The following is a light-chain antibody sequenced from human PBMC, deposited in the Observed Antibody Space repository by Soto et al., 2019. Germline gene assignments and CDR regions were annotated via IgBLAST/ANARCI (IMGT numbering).Light chain of an antibody. CDR3: QQATSFPLT. V-gene: IGKV1-12*01. Sequence: DIQMTQSPSSVSASVGDRVTITCRASQDISSWLAWYQQKPGKAPKLLIYAASNLQSGVPSRFRGSGSGTDFTLTISRLQPEDFATYYCQQATSFPLTFGQGTRLDLK. CDR1: QDISSW. CDR2: AAS. J-gene: IGKJ5*01.